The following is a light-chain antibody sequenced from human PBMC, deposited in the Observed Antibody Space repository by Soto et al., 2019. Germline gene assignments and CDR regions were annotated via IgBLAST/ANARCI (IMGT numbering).Light chain of an antibody. CDR2: EVR. CDR1: SSDIGVYNY. Sequence: QSALTQPASVSGSPGQSITISCTGTSSDIGVYNYVSWYQQHPGKAAKLMIYEVRNRPSGVSDRFSGSRSGNTASLTISGLQAEDESDYYCSSYTSSSTWVFGGGTKVTVL. J-gene: IGLJ3*02. V-gene: IGLV2-14*01. CDR3: SSYTSSSTWV.